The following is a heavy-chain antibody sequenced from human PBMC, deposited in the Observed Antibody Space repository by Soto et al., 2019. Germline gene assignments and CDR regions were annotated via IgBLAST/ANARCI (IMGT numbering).Heavy chain of an antibody. V-gene: IGHV1-18*01. CDR3: ARGRYGAY. J-gene: IGHJ4*02. CDR1: GYTFTSYG. Sequence: QVHLVQSGAEVKKPGASVKVSCKASGYTFTSYGITWVRQAPGQGLEWMGWISAHNGNTDYAQKLQGRVIVTRDTPTSTAYMELRSLRSDDTAVYYCARGRYGAYWGQGALVTVSS. D-gene: IGHD3-10*01. CDR2: ISAHNGNT.